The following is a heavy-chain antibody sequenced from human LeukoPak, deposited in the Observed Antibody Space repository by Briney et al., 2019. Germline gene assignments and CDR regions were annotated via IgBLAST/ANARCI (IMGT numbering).Heavy chain of an antibody. V-gene: IGHV1-69*05. Sequence: SVKVSCKASGGTFNNYAISWVRQAPGQGPEWMGGVMPLFGTPSYAQKFQGRVTVITDGSTNTAYMEVSSLRYDDTAIYCCAATDGYIHRHPLYYLDYWGQGTLVIVSS. D-gene: IGHD5-24*01. CDR2: VMPLFGTP. CDR3: AATDGYIHRHPLYYLDY. CDR1: GGTFNNYA. J-gene: IGHJ4*02.